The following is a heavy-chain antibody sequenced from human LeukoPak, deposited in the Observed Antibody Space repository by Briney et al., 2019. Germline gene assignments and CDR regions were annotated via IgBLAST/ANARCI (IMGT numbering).Heavy chain of an antibody. Sequence: GGSLRLSCAASGFTFSSYAMSWVRQAPGKGLEWVSGISDSGGSTYYADSVKGRFTISRDNSKNTLYLQMNSLRAEDTAVYYCAKGVDTRRRIGMRVVVTYYFDYWGQGTLVTVSS. D-gene: IGHD3-22*01. J-gene: IGHJ4*02. CDR3: AKGVDTRRRIGMRVVVTYYFDY. CDR2: ISDSGGST. V-gene: IGHV3-23*01. CDR1: GFTFSSYA.